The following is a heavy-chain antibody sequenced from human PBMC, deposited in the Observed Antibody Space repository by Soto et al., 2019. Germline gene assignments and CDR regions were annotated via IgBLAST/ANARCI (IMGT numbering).Heavy chain of an antibody. Sequence: QVQLVESGGGVGQPGRSLRLSCAASGFTFSSYGMHWVRQAPGKGLEWVAVISYDGSNKYYADSVKGRFTISRDNSKNTLYLQMNSLRAEDTAVYYCAKDRKSALAYWGQGTLVTVSS. CDR3: AKDRKSALAY. V-gene: IGHV3-30*18. CDR2: ISYDGSNK. J-gene: IGHJ4*02. CDR1: GFTFSSYG.